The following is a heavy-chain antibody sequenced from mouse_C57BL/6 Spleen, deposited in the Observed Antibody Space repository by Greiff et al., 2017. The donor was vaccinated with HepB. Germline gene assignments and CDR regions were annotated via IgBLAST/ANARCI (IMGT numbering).Heavy chain of an antibody. J-gene: IGHJ4*01. D-gene: IGHD1-1*01. V-gene: IGHV7-3*01. CDR1: GFTFTDYY. CDR2: IRNKANGYTT. CDR3: SRDTATVVATTDAMDY. Sequence: EVKLMESGGGLVQPGGSLSLSCATSGFTFTDYYMSWVRQPPGKALEWLGFIRNKANGYTTEYSASVKGRFTISRDNSQSILYLQMNALRAEDSATYYCSRDTATVVATTDAMDYWGQGTSVTVSS.